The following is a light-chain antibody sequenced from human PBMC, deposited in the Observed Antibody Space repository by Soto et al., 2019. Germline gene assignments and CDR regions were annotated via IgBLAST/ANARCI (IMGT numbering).Light chain of an antibody. CDR1: SSNIGNNY. CDR3: QSYDSSLSASYV. Sequence: QSVLTQPPSVSAAPGQKVTISCSGSSSNIGNNYVSWYQQLPGKAPKLLIYGNTNRPSGVPDRFSGSKSGTSASLAITGLQAEDEADCYCQSYDSSLSASYVFGGGTKVTVL. CDR2: GNT. J-gene: IGLJ1*01. V-gene: IGLV1-40*01.